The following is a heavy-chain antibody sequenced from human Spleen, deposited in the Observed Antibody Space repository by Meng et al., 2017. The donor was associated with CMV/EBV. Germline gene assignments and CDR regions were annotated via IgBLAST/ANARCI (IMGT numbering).Heavy chain of an antibody. V-gene: IGHV3-11*01. CDR3: ARATWTQLWSLDY. CDR1: GFNFSDYY. CDR2: ISNSGSTI. Sequence: AASGFNFSDYYMTWIRQTPGKGLEWISHISNSGSTIYYGDSVKGRFTISRDNAKNALHLQMDSLRAEDTAVYYCARATWTQLWSLDYWGQGILVTVSS. J-gene: IGHJ4*02. D-gene: IGHD5-18*01.